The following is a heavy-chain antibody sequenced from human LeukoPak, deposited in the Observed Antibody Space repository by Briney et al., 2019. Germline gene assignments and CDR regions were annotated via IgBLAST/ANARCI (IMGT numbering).Heavy chain of an antibody. CDR3: FFSDYDSSGSTGGAFDI. CDR2: ISYDGSNK. Sequence: GGSLRLSCAASGFTFSSYGMHWVRQAPGKGLEWVAVISYDGSNKYYADSVKGRFTISRDNSKNTLYLQMNSLRAEDTAVYYCFFSDYDSSGSTGGAFDIWGQGTMVTVSS. CDR1: GFTFSSYG. J-gene: IGHJ3*02. V-gene: IGHV3-30*03. D-gene: IGHD3-22*01.